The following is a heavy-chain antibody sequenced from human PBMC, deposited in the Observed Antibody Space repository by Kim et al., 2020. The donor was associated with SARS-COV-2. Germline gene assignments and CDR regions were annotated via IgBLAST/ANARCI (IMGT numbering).Heavy chain of an antibody. J-gene: IGHJ6*02. CDR2: IIPILGTA. CDR3: ARVGYSAPIAVADLGDYYYYYGMDV. Sequence: SVKVSCKASGGTFSSYAISWVRQAPGQGLEWMGGIIPILGTANYAQKFQGRVTITADESTSTAYMELSSLRSEDTAVYYCARVGYSAPIAVADLGDYYYYYGMDVWGQGTTVTVSS. CDR1: GGTFSSYA. V-gene: IGHV1-69*13. D-gene: IGHD6-19*01.